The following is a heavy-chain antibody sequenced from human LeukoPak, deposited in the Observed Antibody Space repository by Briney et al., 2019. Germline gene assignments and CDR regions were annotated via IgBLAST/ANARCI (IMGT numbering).Heavy chain of an antibody. V-gene: IGHV1-46*01. CDR3: ARDFPPIAAAGTMFDP. Sequence: ASVKVSCKASRYTFTSYYMHWVRQAPGQGLEWMGIINPSGGSTSYAQKFQGRVTMTRDMSTSTVYMELSSLRSEDTAVYYCARDFPPIAAAGTMFDPWGQGTLVTVSS. CDR1: RYTFTSYY. CDR2: INPSGGST. J-gene: IGHJ5*02. D-gene: IGHD6-13*01.